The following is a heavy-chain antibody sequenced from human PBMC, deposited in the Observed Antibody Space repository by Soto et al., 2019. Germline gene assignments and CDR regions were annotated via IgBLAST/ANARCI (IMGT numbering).Heavy chain of an antibody. D-gene: IGHD3-10*01. CDR1: GFTFGTYS. Sequence: GGSLRLSCATSGFTFGTYSMNWVRQAPGKGLEWVSFISSSSSYMNYADSVKGRFTISRDNAKNSLYLHMNSQRAEDTAVYYCARDHYGSGNYYFDEWGQGTLVTVSS. CDR2: ISSSSSYM. CDR3: ARDHYGSGNYYFDE. V-gene: IGHV3-21*01. J-gene: IGHJ4*02.